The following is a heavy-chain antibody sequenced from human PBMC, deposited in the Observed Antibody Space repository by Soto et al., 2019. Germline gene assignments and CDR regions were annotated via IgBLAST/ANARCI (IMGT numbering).Heavy chain of an antibody. V-gene: IGHV1-18*01. CDR1: GYRFSSYG. Sequence: QVQLVQSGAEVKKPGASVKVSCTASGYRFSSYGISWVRQAPGQGLEWMGWISAYNGDTNSAPKLQGRVTMTTDTSTSTAYMELRSLRSDDTALYYCARDDRPAGHGSYAYFDLWGQGTLVTVSS. D-gene: IGHD6-25*01. CDR3: ARDDRPAGHGSYAYFDL. J-gene: IGHJ4*02. CDR2: ISAYNGDT.